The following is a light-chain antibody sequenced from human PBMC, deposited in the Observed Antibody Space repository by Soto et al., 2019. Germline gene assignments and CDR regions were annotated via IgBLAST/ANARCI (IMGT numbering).Light chain of an antibody. CDR1: QGISNW. J-gene: IGKJ1*01. CDR2: ATS. CDR3: QKLNAYPPWT. V-gene: IGKV1-12*01. Sequence: DIQMTQSPSFVSASVGDRVTITCRASQGISNWLAWYQQKPGKAPKLLIYATSNLQGGVPSRFSGSGSGTDFTLTISSLQPEDFATYFCQKLNAYPPWTFGQGTKVDIK.